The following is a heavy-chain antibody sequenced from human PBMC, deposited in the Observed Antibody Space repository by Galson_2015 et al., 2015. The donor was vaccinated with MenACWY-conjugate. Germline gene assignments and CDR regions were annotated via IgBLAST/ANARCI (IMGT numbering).Heavy chain of an antibody. V-gene: IGHV3-7*03. CDR2: IKQDGSEK. CDR3: ARLEAPIGIAVAGVDY. J-gene: IGHJ4*02. Sequence: SLRLSCAASGFTFSSYWMSWVRQAPGKGLEWVANIKQDGSEKYYVDSVKGRFTISRDNAKNSLYLQMNSLRAEDTAVYYCARLEAPIGIAVAGVDYWGQGTLVTVSS. CDR1: GFTFSSYW. D-gene: IGHD6-19*01.